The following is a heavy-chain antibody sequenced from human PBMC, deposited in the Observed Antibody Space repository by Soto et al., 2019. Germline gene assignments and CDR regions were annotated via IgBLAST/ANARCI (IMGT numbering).Heavy chain of an antibody. CDR3: ARVSVGAPTLDAFDI. CDR1: GGTFSSYT. V-gene: IGHV1-69*02. Sequence: QVQLVQSGAEVKKPGSSVKVSCKASGGTFSSYTISWVRQAPGQGLEWMGRIIPILGIANYAQKFQGRATSNADKSTSTAYVGLSSLRSEDTAVYYCARVSVGAPTLDAFDIWGQGTMVTVSS. CDR2: IIPILGIA. J-gene: IGHJ3*02. D-gene: IGHD1-26*01.